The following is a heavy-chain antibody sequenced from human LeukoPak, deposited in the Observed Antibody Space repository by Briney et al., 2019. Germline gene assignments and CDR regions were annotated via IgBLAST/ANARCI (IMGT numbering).Heavy chain of an antibody. D-gene: IGHD2-2*01. CDR2: IYYSGST. CDR3: AILYCSSTSCDSDY. V-gene: IGHV4-39*01. Sequence: SETLSLTCTVSGGSISSSSYYWGWIRQPPGKGLEWLGSIYYSGSTYYNPSLKSRVTISVDTSKNQFSLKLSSVTAADTAVYYCAILYCSSTSCDSDYWGQGTLVTVSS. CDR1: GGSISSSSYY. J-gene: IGHJ4*02.